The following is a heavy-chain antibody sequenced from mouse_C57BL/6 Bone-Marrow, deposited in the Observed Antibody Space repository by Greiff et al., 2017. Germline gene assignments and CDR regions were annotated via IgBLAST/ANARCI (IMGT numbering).Heavy chain of an antibody. CDR3: ARGAYYSNPRAMDY. V-gene: IGHV1-61*01. Sequence: VQLQQSGAELVRPGSSVKLSCKASGYTFTSYWMDWVKQRPGQGLEWIGNIYPSDSETHYNQKFKDKATLTVDKSSSTAYMQLSSLTSEDSAVYYCARGAYYSNPRAMDYWGQGTSVTVSS. J-gene: IGHJ4*01. D-gene: IGHD2-5*01. CDR2: IYPSDSET. CDR1: GYTFTSYW.